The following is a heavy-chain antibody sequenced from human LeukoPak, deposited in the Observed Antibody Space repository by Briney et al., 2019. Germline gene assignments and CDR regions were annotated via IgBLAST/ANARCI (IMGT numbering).Heavy chain of an antibody. D-gene: IGHD3-10*01. CDR3: ARDITMLNTRAFDI. J-gene: IGHJ3*02. V-gene: IGHV4-59*01. Sequence: SETLSLTCTVSGGSISSYYWSWIRQPPGKGLEWIGYIYYSGSTNYNPSLKSRVTISVDTSKNQFSLKLSSVTAADTAVYYCARDITMLNTRAFDIWGQGTMVTVSS. CDR2: IYYSGST. CDR1: GGSISSYY.